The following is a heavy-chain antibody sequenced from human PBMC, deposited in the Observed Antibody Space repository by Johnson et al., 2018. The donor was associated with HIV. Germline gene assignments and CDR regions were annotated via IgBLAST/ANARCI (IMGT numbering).Heavy chain of an antibody. V-gene: IGHV3-33*01. D-gene: IGHD2-15*01. CDR2: IWYDGSNE. Sequence: QVQLVESGGGVVQPGRSLRLSCAASGFTFSSYGMHWVRQAPGKGLEWVAVIWYDGSNEHYADSVKGRFTISRDNSKNTLYLQMSSLRAEDMAVYYCARALGYCSGGSCPLDAFDIWGQGTMVTVSS. CDR3: ARALGYCSGGSCPLDAFDI. J-gene: IGHJ3*02. CDR1: GFTFSSYG.